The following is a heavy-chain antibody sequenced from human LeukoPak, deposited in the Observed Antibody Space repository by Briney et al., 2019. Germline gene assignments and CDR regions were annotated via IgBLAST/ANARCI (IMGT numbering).Heavy chain of an antibody. Sequence: SVKVSCKASGYTFTSYDINWVRQAPGQGLEWMGGIIPIFVTAKYAQKFQGRVTLTTAESPRTPSMELSSLRSQATAAYSCARVSRYCDDSSGRFDYWGQGTLVTVSS. V-gene: IGHV1-69*05. CDR1: GYTFTSYD. CDR2: IIPIFVTA. D-gene: IGHD3-22*01. J-gene: IGHJ4*02. CDR3: ARVSRYCDDSSGRFDY.